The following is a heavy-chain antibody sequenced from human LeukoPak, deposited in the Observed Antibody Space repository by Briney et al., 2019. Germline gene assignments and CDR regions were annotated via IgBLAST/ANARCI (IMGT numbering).Heavy chain of an antibody. CDR2: LCSSGSTI. D-gene: IGHD6-19*01. CDR1: GFTFSSYE. J-gene: IGHJ4*02. CDR3: AREGIAVAGRNYFDY. Sequence: GGSLRLSCAASGFTFSSYEMNWVRQAPGKGLEWVSYLCSSGSTIYYADSVKGRFTISRDNAKNSLYLQMNSLRAEDTAVYYCAREGIAVAGRNYFDYWGQGTLVTVSS. V-gene: IGHV3-48*03.